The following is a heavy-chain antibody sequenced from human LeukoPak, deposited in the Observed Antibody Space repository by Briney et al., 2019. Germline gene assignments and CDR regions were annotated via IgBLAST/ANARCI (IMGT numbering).Heavy chain of an antibody. CDR2: IYHSGST. V-gene: IGHV4-38-2*02. Sequence: SETLSLTCTVSGYSISSGYYWGWIRQPPGKGLEWIGSIYHSGSTYYNPSLKSRVTISVDTSKNQFSLKLSSVTAADTAVYYCARDKLREYCSGGSCYALGGGVMDVWGKGTTVTVSS. J-gene: IGHJ6*03. D-gene: IGHD2-15*01. CDR3: ARDKLREYCSGGSCYALGGGVMDV. CDR1: GYSISSGYY.